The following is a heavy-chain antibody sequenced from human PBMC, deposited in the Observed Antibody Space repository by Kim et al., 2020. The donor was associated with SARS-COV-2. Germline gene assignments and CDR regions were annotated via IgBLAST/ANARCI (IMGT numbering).Heavy chain of an antibody. J-gene: IGHJ6*02. CDR2: INPSGGST. Sequence: ASVKVSCKASGYTFTSYYMHWVRQAPGQGLEWMGIINPSGGSTSYAQKFQGRVTMTRDTSTSTVYMELSSLRSEDTAVYYCARDETPADIVVVPAAMLVYYYYGMDVWVQGTTVTVSS. D-gene: IGHD2-2*01. CDR3: ARDETPADIVVVPAAMLVYYYYGMDV. V-gene: IGHV1-46*01. CDR1: GYTFTSYY.